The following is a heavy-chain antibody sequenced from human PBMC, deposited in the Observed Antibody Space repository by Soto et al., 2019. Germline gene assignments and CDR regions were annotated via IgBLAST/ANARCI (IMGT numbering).Heavy chain of an antibody. CDR3: ARQGVIDVTFDWLLLNWFDP. V-gene: IGHV4-39*01. J-gene: IGHJ5*02. D-gene: IGHD3-9*01. CDR1: GGSISSSSYY. Sequence: SETLSLTCTVSGGSISSSSYYWGWIRQPPGKGLEWIGSIYYSGSTYYNPSLKSRVTISVDTSKNHFSLKLSSVTAADTAVYYCARQGVIDVTFDWLLLNWFDPWGQGTLVTVSS. CDR2: IYYSGST.